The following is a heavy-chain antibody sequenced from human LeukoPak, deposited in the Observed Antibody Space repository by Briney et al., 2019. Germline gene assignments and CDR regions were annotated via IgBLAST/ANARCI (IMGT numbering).Heavy chain of an antibody. J-gene: IGHJ6*02. CDR1: GFTFSSYA. D-gene: IGHD2-15*01. CDR2: ISGSGGST. Sequence: GGSLRLSCAASGFTFSSYAMSWVRQAPGKGLEWVSAISGSGGSTYYADSVKGRFTISRDNSQNTLYLQMNSLRAEDTAVYYCAKDRGVVVAATHLGYYGMDVWGQGTTVTVSS. CDR3: AKDRGVVVAATHLGYYGMDV. V-gene: IGHV3-23*01.